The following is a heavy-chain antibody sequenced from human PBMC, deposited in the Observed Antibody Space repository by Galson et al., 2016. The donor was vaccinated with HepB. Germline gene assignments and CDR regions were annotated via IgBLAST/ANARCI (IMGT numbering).Heavy chain of an antibody. Sequence: SLRLSCAASGLTVSSKYMSWVRQAPGKGLEWVSVIHTGGSTYYADSVKGRFTISRDNSKNTLFLQMNSLRAEDTAVYYCIRSLGATDYWGQGTLVTVSS. CDR1: GLTVSSKY. CDR2: IHTGGST. CDR3: IRSLGATDY. D-gene: IGHD1-26*01. J-gene: IGHJ4*02. V-gene: IGHV3-53*01.